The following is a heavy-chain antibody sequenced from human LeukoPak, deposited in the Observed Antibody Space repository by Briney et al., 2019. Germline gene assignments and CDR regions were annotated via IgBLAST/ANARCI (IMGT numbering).Heavy chain of an antibody. D-gene: IGHD6-13*01. Sequence: GGSLRLSCAASGFTFDDYAMHWVRQAPGKGLEWVSLISGDGGSTYYADSVKGRFTISRDNSKNSLYLQMNSLRTEDTALYSCAKDTTGYSSSWYDYWGQGTLVTVSS. J-gene: IGHJ4*02. CDR1: GFTFDDYA. CDR3: AKDTTGYSSSWYDY. V-gene: IGHV3-43*02. CDR2: ISGDGGST.